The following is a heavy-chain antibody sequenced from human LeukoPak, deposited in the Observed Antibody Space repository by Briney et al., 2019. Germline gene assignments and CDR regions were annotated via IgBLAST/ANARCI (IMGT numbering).Heavy chain of an antibody. D-gene: IGHD2-2*01. V-gene: IGHV1-2*02. CDR2: INPNSGGT. CDR1: GYTFTGYY. Sequence: ASVKVSCKTSGYTFTGYYVHWVRQALGQGLEWMGWINPNSGGTKYSPKFQARDTMTRDTSISTAYMELSGLTSDDTAVYYCARDAYAGFSSSWHEDHWGQGTLVTVSS. J-gene: IGHJ4*02. CDR3: ARDAYAGFSSSWHEDH.